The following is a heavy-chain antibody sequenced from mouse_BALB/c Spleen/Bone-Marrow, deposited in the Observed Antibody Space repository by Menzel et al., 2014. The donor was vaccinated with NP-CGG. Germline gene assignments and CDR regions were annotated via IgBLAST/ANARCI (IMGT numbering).Heavy chain of an antibody. V-gene: IGHV1-14*01. Sequence: EVQRVESGPELVKPGASVKMSCKASGYTFTSYVMHWVKQKPGQGLEWIGYINPYNDGTKYNEKFKGKATLTSDKSSSTAYMELSSLNSEDSAVYYCARLDHKYEGYWGQGTTLTVSS. J-gene: IGHJ2*01. CDR1: GYTFTSYV. D-gene: IGHD5-1-1*01. CDR2: INPYNDGT. CDR3: ARLDHKYEGY.